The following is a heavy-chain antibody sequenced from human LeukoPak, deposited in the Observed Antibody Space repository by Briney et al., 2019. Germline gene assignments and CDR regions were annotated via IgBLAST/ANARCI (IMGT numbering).Heavy chain of an antibody. CDR1: GFSFSNYA. D-gene: IGHD2-8*02. CDR2: IRASGALT. V-gene: IGHV3-23*01. CDR3: ARDTDVEEVLFAYFDL. J-gene: IGHJ4*02. Sequence: GGSLRLSCAASGFSFSNYAMSWVRQAPGKGLEWVSGIRASGALTNYADSVKGRFTISRDDSKTTLYLQMNSLRAEDTAIYFCARDTDVEEVLFAYFDLWGQGTLVTVSS.